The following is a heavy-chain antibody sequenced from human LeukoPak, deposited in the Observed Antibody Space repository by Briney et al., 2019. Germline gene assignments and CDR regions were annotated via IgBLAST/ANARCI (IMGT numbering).Heavy chain of an antibody. D-gene: IGHD2-8*01. J-gene: IGHJ6*03. V-gene: IGHV3-30*02. CDR1: GFTFSTYG. CDR3: AKDRCSNGIGCFYYYMDV. Sequence: GGSLRLSCAASGFTFSTYGMHWARQAPGKGLQWVAYIQYDGSNKQYADSVKGRFSISRDRSKNTLYLQMNSLRAEDTAVYYCAKDRCSNGIGCFYYYMDVWGKGTTVTISS. CDR2: IQYDGSNK.